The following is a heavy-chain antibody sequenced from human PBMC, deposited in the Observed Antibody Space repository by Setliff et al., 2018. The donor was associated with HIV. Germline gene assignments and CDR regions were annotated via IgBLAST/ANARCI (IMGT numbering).Heavy chain of an antibody. CDR1: GFTISSDW. V-gene: IGHV3-74*01. J-gene: IGHJ3*02. Sequence: GSLRLSCVASGFTISSDWMHWVRLVPGKGLEWVSRVHSDGFKTNHADSVRGRFTISRDNAKNTIFLQMNSLRVEDTAMYFCARDLSGTYTKDDDALDIWGQGTMVTVSS. D-gene: IGHD1-26*01. CDR3: ARDLSGTYTKDDDALDI. CDR2: VHSDGFKT.